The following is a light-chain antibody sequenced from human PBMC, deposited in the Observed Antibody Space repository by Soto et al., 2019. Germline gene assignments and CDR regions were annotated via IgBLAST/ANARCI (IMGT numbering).Light chain of an antibody. V-gene: IGKV1-17*01. CDR3: LQHNSYPRT. CDR1: QSLLHSNGYNY. J-gene: IGKJ1*01. CDR2: AAS. Sequence: MTQSPLSLPVTPGEPASISCRSSQSLLHSNGYNYLAWFQQRPGKVPRRLIYAASSLQSGVPSRFSGSGSGTEFTLTISSLQPEDFATYYCLQHNSYPRTFGQGTKVDIK.